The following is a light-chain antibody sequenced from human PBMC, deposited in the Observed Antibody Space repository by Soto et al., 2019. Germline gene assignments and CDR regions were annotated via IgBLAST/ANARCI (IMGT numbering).Light chain of an antibody. CDR3: QQYGSSPWT. CDR1: QSVSSY. J-gene: IGKJ1*01. V-gene: IGKV3-11*01. CDR2: DAS. Sequence: EIVLTHSPVTLSLSPGEIASVACRASQSVSSYLAWYQQKPGQAPRLLIYDASNRATGIPARFSGGGSGTDFTLTIDNLEPEDFAVYYCQQYGSSPWTFGQGTKV.